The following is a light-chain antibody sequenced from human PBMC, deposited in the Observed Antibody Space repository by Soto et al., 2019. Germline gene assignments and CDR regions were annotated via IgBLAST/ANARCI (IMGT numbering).Light chain of an antibody. V-gene: IGLV3-21*02. Sequence: SYELTQPPSVSVAPGQTARITCGGNKIGSKSVHWYQQKPGRAPVLVVYDDSDRPSGIPERFSGSNSGNTATLTINRVEAGDEDDYYCQVWDSSSDHYVFGTGTKLTVL. CDR3: QVWDSSSDHYV. CDR2: DDS. CDR1: KIGSKS. J-gene: IGLJ1*01.